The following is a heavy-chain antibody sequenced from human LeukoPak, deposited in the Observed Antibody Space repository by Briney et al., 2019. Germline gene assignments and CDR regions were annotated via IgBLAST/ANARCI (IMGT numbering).Heavy chain of an antibody. Sequence: PSETLSLTCTVSGGSISSYYWSWIRQPPGKGLEWIGYIYYSGSTNYNPSLKSRVTISVDTSKNQFSLKLSSVTAADTAVYYCARGGKAVAGTDYWGQGTLVTVSS. CDR2: IYYSGST. CDR3: ARGGKAVAGTDY. J-gene: IGHJ4*02. CDR1: GGSISSYY. D-gene: IGHD6-19*01. V-gene: IGHV4-59*01.